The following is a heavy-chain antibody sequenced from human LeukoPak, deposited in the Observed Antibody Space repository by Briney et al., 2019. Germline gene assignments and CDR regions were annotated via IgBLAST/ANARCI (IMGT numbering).Heavy chain of an antibody. J-gene: IGHJ4*02. CDR3: ARWVRDNWNDEDKFDY. D-gene: IGHD1-20*01. V-gene: IGHV3-30-3*01. CDR1: GFTFSSYA. Sequence: GRSLRLSCAASGFTFSSYAMHWVRQAPGKGLEWVAVISYDGSNKYYADSVKGRFTISRDNSKNTLYLQMNSLRAKDTAVYYCARWVRDNWNDEDKFDYWGQGTLVTVSS. CDR2: ISYDGSNK.